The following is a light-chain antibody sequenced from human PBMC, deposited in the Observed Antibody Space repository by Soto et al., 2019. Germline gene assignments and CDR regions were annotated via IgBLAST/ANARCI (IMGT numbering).Light chain of an antibody. CDR3: QQFYSNSWT. CDR1: QRVSSS. CDR2: GAS. J-gene: IGKJ1*01. V-gene: IGKV3-15*01. Sequence: EIVMTQSPAILSVSPGERATLSCRASQRVSSSLAWYQQKPGQAPRLLIFGASTRATGIPGRFSGSGSGTDFTLTISSLQAEDVAVYYCQQFYSNSWTFGQGTKVDIK.